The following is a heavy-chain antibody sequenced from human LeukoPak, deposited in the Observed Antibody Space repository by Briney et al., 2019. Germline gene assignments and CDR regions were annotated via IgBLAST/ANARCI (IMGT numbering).Heavy chain of an antibody. J-gene: IGHJ3*02. CDR2: ISSSSSTI. V-gene: IGHV3-48*01. D-gene: IGHD5-18*01. CDR1: GFTFSSYS. CDR3: ARDGRGYSYGYRAFDI. Sequence: GGSLRLSCAASGFTFSSYSMNWVRQAPGKGLEWVSYISSSSSTIYYADSVKGRFTISRDNAKNSLYLQMNSLRAEDTAVYYCARDGRGYSYGYRAFDIWGQGTMATVSS.